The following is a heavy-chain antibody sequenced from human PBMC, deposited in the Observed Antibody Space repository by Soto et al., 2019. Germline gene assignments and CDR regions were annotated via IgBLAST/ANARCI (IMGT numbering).Heavy chain of an antibody. CDR1: GGTFSSYA. Sequence: QVQLVQSGAEVKKPGSSVKVSCKASGGTFSSYAISWVRQAPGQGLEWRGGIIHISDTTNYAQKFQGSIPTTAYNSTSTDYMELSSLRSEDTAVYYCARSQGSSTSLEIYYYYYYGMDVWGQGTTVTVSS. J-gene: IGHJ6*02. CDR2: IIHISDTT. D-gene: IGHD2-2*01. CDR3: ARSQGSSTSLEIYYYYYYGMDV. V-gene: IGHV1-69*06.